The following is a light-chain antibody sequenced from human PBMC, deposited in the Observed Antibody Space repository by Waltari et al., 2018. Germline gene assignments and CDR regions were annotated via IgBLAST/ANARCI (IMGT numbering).Light chain of an antibody. CDR2: KAS. CDR1: QSISSW. V-gene: IGKV1-5*03. J-gene: IGKJ1*01. CDR3: LQYNTYPTWT. Sequence: DIQMTQSPSTLSASIGDRVTITCRASQSISSWLAWYQQKPGKAPKVLIYKASNLESGVPSRFSGSGSGTEFTLTISSLQPDDFATYYCLQYNTYPTWTFGQGTKVEI.